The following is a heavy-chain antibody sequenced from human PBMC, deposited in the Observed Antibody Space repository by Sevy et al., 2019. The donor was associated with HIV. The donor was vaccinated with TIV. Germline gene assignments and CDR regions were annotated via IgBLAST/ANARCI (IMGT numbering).Heavy chain of an antibody. Sequence: GGSLRLSCAISGFTVNDKYIIWVRQAPGKGLEWVSVIFSSGSTYYADSAKGRFTISRENSKNTVYLQMNSLGAEDTAVYYCVSLFLSYRSGWSYFDYWGQGTLVTVSS. D-gene: IGHD6-19*01. V-gene: IGHV3-66*02. CDR2: IFSSGST. J-gene: IGHJ4*02. CDR3: VSLFLSYRSGWSYFDY. CDR1: GFTVNDKY.